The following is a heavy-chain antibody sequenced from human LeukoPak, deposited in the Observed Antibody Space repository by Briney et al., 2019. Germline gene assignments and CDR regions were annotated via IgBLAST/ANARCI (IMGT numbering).Heavy chain of an antibody. V-gene: IGHV3-23*01. Sequence: GGSLTLSWAAAAFTFSSNAMSCVRQAQGKVLEWVSATIGRGGRTFYGDSVTGRFTISRDKSTNTLYLQMSRVRAEDTAVYYCAKDRGYDILTGYYNVWGQGTLVTVSS. CDR1: AFTFSSNA. J-gene: IGHJ4*02. CDR2: TIGRGGRT. D-gene: IGHD3-9*01. CDR3: AKDRGYDILTGYYNV.